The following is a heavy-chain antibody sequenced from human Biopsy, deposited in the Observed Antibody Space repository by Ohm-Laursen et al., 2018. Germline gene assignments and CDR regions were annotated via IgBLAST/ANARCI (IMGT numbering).Heavy chain of an antibody. CDR2: IYDRGSTA. CDR3: TRATNSTGWPYYYFYGMDI. D-gene: IGHD2/OR15-2a*01. Sequence: SDTLSLTCTVSGDSVSSGSFYWTWIRQPPGQGLEYIGYIYDRGSTANYNPSLESRVTMSVDTPMNQISLRLQSVTATDTAIYYCTRATNSTGWPYYYFYGMDIWGQGTTVTVSS. V-gene: IGHV4-61*01. CDR1: GDSVSSGSFY. J-gene: IGHJ6*02.